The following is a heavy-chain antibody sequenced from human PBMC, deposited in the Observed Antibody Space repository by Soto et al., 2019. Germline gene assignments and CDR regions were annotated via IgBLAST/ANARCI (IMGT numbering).Heavy chain of an antibody. Sequence: EVQLVESGGGLVQPGGSLKLSCAASGFTFSGSAVHWVRQASGKGLEWVGRIRTKPYNYATEYAASVKGRFTISRDDSKNTAYLQMNRLETEDTAVYYCTRRSEYDDDGYYYGFDSWGQGTLVTVSS. D-gene: IGHD3-22*01. V-gene: IGHV3-73*02. CDR3: TRRSEYDDDGYYYGFDS. CDR2: IRTKPYNYAT. CDR1: GFTFSGSA. J-gene: IGHJ4*02.